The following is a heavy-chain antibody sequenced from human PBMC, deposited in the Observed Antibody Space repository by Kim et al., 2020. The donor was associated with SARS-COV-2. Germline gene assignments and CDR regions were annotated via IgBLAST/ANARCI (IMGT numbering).Heavy chain of an antibody. CDR3: ARERRMNYYDSSGYYYFDY. V-gene: IGHV1-18*01. CDR2: ISAYNGNT. Sequence: ASVKVSCKASGYTFTSYGISWVRQAPGQGLEWMGWISAYNGNTNYAQKLQGRVTMTTDTSTSTAYMELRSLRSDDTAVYYCARERRMNYYDSSGYYYFDYWGQGTLVTVSS. CDR1: GYTFTSYG. J-gene: IGHJ4*02. D-gene: IGHD3-22*01.